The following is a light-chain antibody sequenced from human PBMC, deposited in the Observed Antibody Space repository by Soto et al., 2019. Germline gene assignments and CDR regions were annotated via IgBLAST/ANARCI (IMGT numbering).Light chain of an antibody. CDR2: AAS. V-gene: IGKV3-15*01. Sequence: EVLMTQSPATLSVSPGYRSTLSCRASQIINSNLSWYQQQPGQAPRLLIYAASTRATAVPDRFSGSGSGTDFTLTITSLQSDDFAVYFCQQYTDWPITFGQGTRLETK. J-gene: IGKJ5*01. CDR1: QIINSN. CDR3: QQYTDWPIT.